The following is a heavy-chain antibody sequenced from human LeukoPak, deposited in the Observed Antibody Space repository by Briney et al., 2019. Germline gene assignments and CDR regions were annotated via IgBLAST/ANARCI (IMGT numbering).Heavy chain of an antibody. Sequence: SETLSLTCAVYGGSFSGYYWSWIRQPPGKGLEWIGEINHSGSTNYNPSLKSRVTISVDTSKNQLSLKLSSVTAADTAVYYCARGRITMVRGVRKLYGMDVWGKGTTVTVSS. CDR3: ARGRITMVRGVRKLYGMDV. CDR2: INHSGST. CDR1: GGSFSGYY. J-gene: IGHJ6*04. V-gene: IGHV4-34*01. D-gene: IGHD3-10*01.